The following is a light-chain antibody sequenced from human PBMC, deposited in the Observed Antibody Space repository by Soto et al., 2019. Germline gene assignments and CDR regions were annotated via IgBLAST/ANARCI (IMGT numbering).Light chain of an antibody. CDR2: DAS. Sequence: EIVLTQSPATLSLSPGERATLSCRASQSVSSYLAWYQQKPGQAPRPLIYDASNRATGIPARFSGSGSGTDFTLTISSLEPEDFAVYYCQQRSNWSPYTFGQGTKLEIK. CDR1: QSVSSY. V-gene: IGKV3-11*01. CDR3: QQRSNWSPYT. J-gene: IGKJ2*01.